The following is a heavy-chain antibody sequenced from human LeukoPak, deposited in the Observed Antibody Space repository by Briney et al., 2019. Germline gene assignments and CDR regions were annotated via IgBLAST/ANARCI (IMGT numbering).Heavy chain of an antibody. J-gene: IGHJ4*02. CDR2: ISGRSRTM. CDR3: ARDLGLYDYGGNIDY. D-gene: IGHD4-23*01. CDR1: GFTFSSYS. V-gene: IGHV3-48*04. Sequence: GGSLRLSCAASGFTFSSYSMHWIRQAPGKGLEWVSYISGRSRTMYYADSVKGRFTISRDNAKNSLYLQMNSLRAEDTAVYYCARDLGLYDYGGNIDYWGQGTLVTVSS.